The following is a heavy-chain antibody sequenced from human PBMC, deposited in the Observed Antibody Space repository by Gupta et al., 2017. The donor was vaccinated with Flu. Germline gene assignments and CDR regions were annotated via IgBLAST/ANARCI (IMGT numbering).Heavy chain of an antibody. CDR2: INHSGSA. D-gene: IGHD3-10*01. V-gene: IGHV4-34*01. CDR3: ATGVPWDV. CDR1: GGSFRTYY. Sequence: VYGGSFRTYYWSWIRQFPGKGLEWIGEINHSGSANYNPSLKTRVAISVDTSKNQFSLSLNSVTAADTAVYSCATGVPWDVWGKGTTVTVSS. J-gene: IGHJ6*04.